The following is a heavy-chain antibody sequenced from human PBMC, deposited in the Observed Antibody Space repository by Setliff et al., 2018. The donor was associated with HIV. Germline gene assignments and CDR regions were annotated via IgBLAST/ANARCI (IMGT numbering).Heavy chain of an antibody. Sequence: GASVKVSCKASGYSFTSYYMHWVRQAPGQGLEWMGIIKPSDGSTSYAQKFQGRVTMTRDTSTSAVYMELSSLRSEVTAVYYCARGDYAYGPLEFWGQGMLVTVSS. J-gene: IGHJ4*02. D-gene: IGHD3-16*01. V-gene: IGHV1-46*01. CDR2: IKPSDGST. CDR3: ARGDYAYGPLEF. CDR1: GYSFTSYY.